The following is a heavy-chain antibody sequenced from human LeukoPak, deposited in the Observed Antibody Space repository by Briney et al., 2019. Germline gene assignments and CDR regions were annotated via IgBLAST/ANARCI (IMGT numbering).Heavy chain of an antibody. CDR1: GYTFTGYY. Sequence: ASVKVSCKASGYTFTGYYMHWVRQAPGQGLEWMGWINPNSGGTNYAQKFQGRVTMTRDTSISTACMELSRLRSDDTAVYYCARVMWWELPYFDYWGQGTLVTVSS. V-gene: IGHV1-2*02. CDR2: INPNSGGT. CDR3: ARVMWWELPYFDY. J-gene: IGHJ4*02. D-gene: IGHD1-26*01.